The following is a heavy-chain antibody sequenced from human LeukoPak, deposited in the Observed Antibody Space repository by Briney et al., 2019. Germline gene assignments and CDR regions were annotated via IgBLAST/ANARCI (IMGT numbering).Heavy chain of an antibody. D-gene: IGHD1-26*01. Sequence: PGRSLRLSCAASGFTFDDYAMHWVRQAPGKGLEWVSGMSWNSGSIDYADSVKGRFTISRDNAKNSLYLQMNSLRAEDTAVYYCARGIVGATNIDYWGQGTLVTVSS. CDR3: ARGIVGATNIDY. J-gene: IGHJ4*02. V-gene: IGHV3-9*01. CDR2: MSWNSGSI. CDR1: GFTFDDYA.